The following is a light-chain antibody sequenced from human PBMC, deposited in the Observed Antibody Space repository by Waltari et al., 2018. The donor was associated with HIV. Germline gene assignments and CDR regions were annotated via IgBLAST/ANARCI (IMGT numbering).Light chain of an antibody. CDR2: GDD. J-gene: IGLJ3*02. V-gene: IGLV1-47*01. CDR1: TSNIASTF. CDR3: ATWDDSLSGVL. Sequence: QSVLTPPLSTSGTPGQTVTISCSGSTSNIASTFVYWYEQLPGTASTTLLYGDDRRPSGVPDRFSVSKSGTSASLAISGLLSEGEAEYYCATWDDSLSGVLFGGGTKLTVL.